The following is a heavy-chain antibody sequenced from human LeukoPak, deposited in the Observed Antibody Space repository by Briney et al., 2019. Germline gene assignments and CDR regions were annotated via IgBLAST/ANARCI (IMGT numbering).Heavy chain of an antibody. CDR3: AREGTVTTSRYYYYYMDV. V-gene: IGHV3-30*04. J-gene: IGHJ6*03. CDR2: ISYDGSNK. D-gene: IGHD4-17*01. CDR1: GFTFSSYA. Sequence: GGSLRLSCAASGFTFSSYAMHWVRQAPGKGLEWVAVISYDGSNKYYADSVKGRFTISRDNSKNTLYLQMNSLRAEDTAVYYCAREGTVTTSRYYYYYMDVWGKGTTVTVSS.